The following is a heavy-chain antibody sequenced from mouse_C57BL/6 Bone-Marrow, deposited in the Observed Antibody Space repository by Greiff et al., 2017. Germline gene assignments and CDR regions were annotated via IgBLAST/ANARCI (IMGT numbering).Heavy chain of an antibody. Sequence: EVQGVESGAGLVKPGGSLKLSCAASGFTFSSYAMSWVRQTPEKRLEWVAYISSGGDYIYYADTVKGRFTISRDNARNTLYLQMSSLKSEDTAMYYCTRDSSGSFDYWGQGTTLTVSS. V-gene: IGHV5-9-1*02. CDR3: TRDSSGSFDY. D-gene: IGHD3-2*02. CDR2: ISSGGDYI. CDR1: GFTFSSYA. J-gene: IGHJ2*01.